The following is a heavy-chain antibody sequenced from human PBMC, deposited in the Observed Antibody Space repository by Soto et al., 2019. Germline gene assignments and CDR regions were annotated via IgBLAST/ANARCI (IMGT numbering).Heavy chain of an antibody. CDR3: ARQGYCSTTACYAVDY. J-gene: IGHJ4*02. CDR2: IYPGDSNT. D-gene: IGHD2-2*01. CDR1: GYTFTIYW. Sequence: GESLKISCKCSGYTFTIYWIGWVRQMPGKGLEWMGIIYPGDSNTRYSPSFQGQVTISADKSISTAYLQWSSLKATDTAMYFCARQGYCSTTACYAVDYWGQGTLVTVSS. V-gene: IGHV5-51*01.